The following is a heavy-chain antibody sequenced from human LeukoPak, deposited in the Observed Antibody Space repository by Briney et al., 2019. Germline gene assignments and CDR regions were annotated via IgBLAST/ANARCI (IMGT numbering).Heavy chain of an antibody. CDR2: ISAYNGNT. CDR3: ASAWRGYYDSSGYYPGWYFDL. CDR1: GYTFTSYG. Sequence: ASVKVSCKASGYTFTSYGISWVRQAPGQGLEWMGWISAYNGNTNYAQKLQGRVTMTTDTSTSTAYMELRSLRSDDTAVYYCASAWRGYYDSSGYYPGWYFDLWGRGTLVTVSS. J-gene: IGHJ2*01. D-gene: IGHD3-22*01. V-gene: IGHV1-18*01.